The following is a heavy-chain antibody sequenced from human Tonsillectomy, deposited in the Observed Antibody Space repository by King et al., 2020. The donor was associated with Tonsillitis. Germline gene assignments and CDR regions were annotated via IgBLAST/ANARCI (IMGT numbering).Heavy chain of an antibody. J-gene: IGHJ4*02. CDR1: GSTFSSSW. V-gene: IGHV3-7*01. Sequence: VQLVESGGGLVQPGGSLRLSCAASGSTFSSSWMSWVRQAPGKGLEGVANIQQHGSVKYYVDSVKGRVTISRDNAKNALYLQMNSLRAEEPGVYYCARALTSGWSFDYWGQGPLVTVSS. D-gene: IGHD3-10*01. CDR2: IQQHGSVK. CDR3: ARALTSGWSFDY.